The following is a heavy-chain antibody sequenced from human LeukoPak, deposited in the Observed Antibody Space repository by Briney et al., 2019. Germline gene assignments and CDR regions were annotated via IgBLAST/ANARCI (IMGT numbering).Heavy chain of an antibody. Sequence: TLSLTCTVSGGSISSGSYYWSWIRQPAGKGLEWIGRIYTSGSTNYNPSLRSRVTISVDTSKNQFSLQLSSVTAADTAVYYCAREGWEYCSGSCSLYDYWGQGTLVTVSS. V-gene: IGHV4-61*02. CDR3: AREGWEYCSGSCSLYDY. CDR2: IYTSGST. J-gene: IGHJ4*02. CDR1: GGSISSGSYY. D-gene: IGHD2-15*01.